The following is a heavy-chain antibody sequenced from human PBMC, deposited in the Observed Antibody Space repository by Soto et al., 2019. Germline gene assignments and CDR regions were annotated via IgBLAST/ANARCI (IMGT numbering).Heavy chain of an antibody. V-gene: IGHV3-20*04. D-gene: IGHD3-10*01. J-gene: IGHJ6*02. CDR3: TRTRPYYGSGSYYNMDV. Sequence: GGSLRLSCVGSGFSFDGYGMSWVRQAPGKGLEWVSGINWGGGTTSYADSVRGRFIISRDNAKNSLYLQMNSLRAEDTALYYCTRTRPYYGSGSYYNMDVWGQGTMVTVSS. CDR1: GFSFDGYG. CDR2: INWGGGTT.